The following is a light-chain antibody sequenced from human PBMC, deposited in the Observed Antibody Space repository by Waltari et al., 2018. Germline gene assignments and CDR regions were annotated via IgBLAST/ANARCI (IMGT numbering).Light chain of an antibody. J-gene: IGKJ2*01. CDR1: QSITNY. CDR3: QQSYSIPFT. Sequence: DIQMTQSPSSLAASVGDRLTITCRASQSITNYLNWYQQKPGKVPKPLIYATSSLQSGVPSRFSGSRSGTDFTLTISSLQPEDFATYYCQQSYSIPFTFGQGTKLE. V-gene: IGKV1-39*01. CDR2: ATS.